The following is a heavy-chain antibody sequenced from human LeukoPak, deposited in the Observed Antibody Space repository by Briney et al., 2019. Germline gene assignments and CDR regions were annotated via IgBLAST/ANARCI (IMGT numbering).Heavy chain of an antibody. Sequence: GGSLRLSCAASGFTFSSYAMSWVRQAPGKGLGWVSAISGSGGSTYYADSVKGRFTISRDNSKNTLYLQMNSLRAEDTAVYYCAKGYCSRTSCHNSFDPWGQGTLVTVSS. CDR2: ISGSGGST. CDR3: AKGYCSRTSCHNSFDP. CDR1: GFTFSSYA. D-gene: IGHD2-2*01. J-gene: IGHJ5*02. V-gene: IGHV3-23*01.